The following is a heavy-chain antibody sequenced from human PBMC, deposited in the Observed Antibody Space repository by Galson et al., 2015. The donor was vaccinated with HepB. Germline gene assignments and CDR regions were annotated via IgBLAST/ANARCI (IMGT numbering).Heavy chain of an antibody. Sequence: SVKVSCKASGYTFTSYGLHWVRQAPGQRPEWMGWINAGNGDTKYSQKFQGRVTISRDTSANTAYMELSSLRSEDTAAYYCTRALTTLGFYYGLDVWGPGTTVTVSS. J-gene: IGHJ6*02. CDR3: TRALTTLGFYYGLDV. V-gene: IGHV1-3*01. D-gene: IGHD3-9*01. CDR1: GYTFTSYG. CDR2: INAGNGDT.